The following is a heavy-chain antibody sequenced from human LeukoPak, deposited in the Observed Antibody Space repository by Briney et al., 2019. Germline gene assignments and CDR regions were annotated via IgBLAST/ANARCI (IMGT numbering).Heavy chain of an antibody. V-gene: IGHV3-7*01. J-gene: IGHJ4*02. Sequence: PGGSLRLSCAVSGFTFSGYWMSWARQAPGKGLEWVANIKQDGSEKNYMDSVKGRFTISRDNAKNSLYLQMDSLRVEDTAVYYCVREYRQQLALDYWGQGTLVTVSS. CDR1: GFTFSGYW. D-gene: IGHD6-13*01. CDR3: VREYRQQLALDY. CDR2: IKQDGSEK.